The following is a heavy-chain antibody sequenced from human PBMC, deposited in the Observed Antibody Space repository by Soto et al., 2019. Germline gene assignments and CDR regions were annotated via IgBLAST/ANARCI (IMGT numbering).Heavy chain of an antibody. D-gene: IGHD3-16*02. J-gene: IGHJ4*02. CDR3: AKGWITITFGGVIPFDY. CDR2: ISGSGGST. CDR1: GFTFISYA. Sequence: WGSLRLSCAASGFTFISYAIIFVRQSPFKGLEWVSAISGSGGSTYYADSVKGRFTISRDNSKNTLYLQMNSLRAEDTAVYYCAKGWITITFGGVIPFDYWGQGTLVTVSS. V-gene: IGHV3-23*01.